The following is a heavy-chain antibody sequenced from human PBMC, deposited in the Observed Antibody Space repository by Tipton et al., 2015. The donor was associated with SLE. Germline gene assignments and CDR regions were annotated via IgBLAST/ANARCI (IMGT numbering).Heavy chain of an antibody. D-gene: IGHD2-21*02. J-gene: IGHJ6*02. CDR1: NGSITSLYDY. Sequence: TLSLTCTVSNGSITSLYDYWGWVRQPPGKGLEWLGSVYDSGTTHYNPSLKSRVTMSVDTSKTQFSLKLGSLTAADTAVYYCARVVTVGAAHYYDIDVWGQGTRVAVSS. CDR2: VYDSGTT. CDR3: ARVVTVGAAHYYDIDV. V-gene: IGHV4-39*07.